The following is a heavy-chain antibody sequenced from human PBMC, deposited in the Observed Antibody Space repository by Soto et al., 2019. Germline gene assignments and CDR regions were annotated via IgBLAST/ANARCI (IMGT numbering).Heavy chain of an antibody. CDR2: IYYSGTT. CDR1: GGSISSGGYY. J-gene: IGHJ5*02. CDR3: ARCSLVVVPAPGFDP. V-gene: IGHV4-31*03. D-gene: IGHD2-2*01. Sequence: SETLSLTCTVSGGSISSGGYYWSWIRQHPGKGLEWIGYIYYSGTTYYNPSLKSRVTISVDTSKNQFSLKLSSVSAADTALYYCARCSLVVVPAPGFDPWGRGTLVTAPQ.